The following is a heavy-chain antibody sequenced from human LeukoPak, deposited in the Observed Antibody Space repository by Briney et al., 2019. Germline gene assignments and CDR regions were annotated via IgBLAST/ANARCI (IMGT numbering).Heavy chain of an antibody. CDR1: GYTLTELS. D-gene: IGHD3-22*01. CDR2: FDPEDGET. Sequence: GASVKVSCKVSGYTLTELSMHWVRQAPGEGLEWMGGFDPEDGETIYAQKFQGRVTMTEDTSTDTAYMELSSLRSEDTAVYYCATPSPTYYYDSSGSPDAFDIWGQGTMVTVSS. V-gene: IGHV1-24*01. CDR3: ATPSPTYYYDSSGSPDAFDI. J-gene: IGHJ3*02.